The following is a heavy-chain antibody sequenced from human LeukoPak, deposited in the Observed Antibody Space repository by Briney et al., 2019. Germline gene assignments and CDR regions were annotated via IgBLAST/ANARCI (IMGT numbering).Heavy chain of an antibody. J-gene: IGHJ4*02. D-gene: IGHD3-10*01. CDR3: ARDETGGDYFDY. CDR2: IYYSGST. Sequence: PSETLSLTCTVSGGSISSGGYYWSWIRQHPGKGLEWIGDIYYSGSTYYNPSLKSRVTISVDTSKNQFSLKLSSVTAADTAVYYCARDETGGDYFDYWGQGTLVTVSS. V-gene: IGHV4-31*03. CDR1: GGSISSGGYY.